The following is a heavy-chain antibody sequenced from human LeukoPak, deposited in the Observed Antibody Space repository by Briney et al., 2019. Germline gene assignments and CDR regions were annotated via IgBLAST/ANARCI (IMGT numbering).Heavy chain of an antibody. J-gene: IGHJ6*02. Sequence: PGGSLRLSCAAAGFTFSDHYMTWIRQAPGKALEWVSYISPDGTTSYYADSVKGRFTISRDNSKNTLYLQMNSLRAEDTAVYYCAAGYCSSTSCYSNGRYYYYGMDVWGQGTTVTVSS. CDR2: ISPDGTTS. D-gene: IGHD2-2*02. CDR3: AAGYCSSTSCYSNGRYYYYGMDV. V-gene: IGHV3-11*04. CDR1: GFTFSDHY.